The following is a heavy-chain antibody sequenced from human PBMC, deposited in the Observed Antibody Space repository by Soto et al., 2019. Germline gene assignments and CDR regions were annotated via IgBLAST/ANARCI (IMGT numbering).Heavy chain of an antibody. D-gene: IGHD2-2*01. CDR2: INHSGST. CDR1: GGSFSGYY. V-gene: IGHV4-34*01. J-gene: IGHJ5*02. Sequence: LSLTCAVYGGSFSGYYWSWIRQPPGKGLEWIGEINHSGSTNYNPSLKSRVTISVDTSKNQFSLKLSSVTAADTAVYYCARGLPRSTSWANWFDPWGQGTLVTVSS. CDR3: ARGLPRSTSWANWFDP.